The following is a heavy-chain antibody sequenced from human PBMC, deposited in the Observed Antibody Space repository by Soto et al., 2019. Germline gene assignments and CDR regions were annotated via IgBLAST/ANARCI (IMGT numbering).Heavy chain of an antibody. CDR3: TTDALGYCSSTSCYTFDY. J-gene: IGHJ4*02. Sequence: GGSLRLSCAASGFTFSNAWMSWVRQAPGKGLEWVGRIKSKTDGGTTDYAAPVKGRFTISRDDSKNTLYLQMNSLKTEDTAVYYCTTDALGYCSSTSCYTFDYWGQGTLVTVSS. V-gene: IGHV3-15*01. CDR1: GFTFSNAW. D-gene: IGHD2-2*02. CDR2: IKSKTDGGTT.